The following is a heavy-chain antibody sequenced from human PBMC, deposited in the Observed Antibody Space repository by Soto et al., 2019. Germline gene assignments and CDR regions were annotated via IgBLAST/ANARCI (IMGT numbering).Heavy chain of an antibody. Sequence: GGSLRLSCIASGFAFSTYAMIWARHAPGKGLEWVSSISDSGASTSYADSERGRPSIFKDNPKNTVYLQINSLRAEYTAVYYCAKDRIVGRIGGLFEYGGQGILITVSS. CDR3: AKDRIVGRIGGLFEY. D-gene: IGHD3-22*01. CDR1: GFAFSTYA. J-gene: IGHJ4*02. V-gene: IGHV3-23*01. CDR2: ISDSGAST.